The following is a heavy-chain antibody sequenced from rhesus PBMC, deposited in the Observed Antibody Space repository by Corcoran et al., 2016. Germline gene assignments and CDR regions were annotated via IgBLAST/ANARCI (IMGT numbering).Heavy chain of an antibody. CDR2: INSGGGST. CDR1: GFTFSSYG. CDR3: AKEGLYIYGLDS. Sequence: EVQLVETGGGLVQPGGSLKLSCAVSGFTFSSYGMSWVRQAPGKGLEWVSAINSGGGSTYYADSVKGRFTISRDNSKNTLSLQMNSLRAEDTAVYYCAKEGLYIYGLDSWGQGVVVTVSS. J-gene: IGHJ6*01. D-gene: IGHD3-16*01. V-gene: IGHV3S5*01.